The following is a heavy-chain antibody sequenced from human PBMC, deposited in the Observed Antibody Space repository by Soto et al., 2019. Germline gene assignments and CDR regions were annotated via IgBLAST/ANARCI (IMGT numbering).Heavy chain of an antibody. D-gene: IGHD3-9*01. CDR1: GYTFTRNA. CDR3: ARSETDYSTFDY. J-gene: IGHJ4*02. Sequence: ASVKVSCKASGYTFTRNAIHWVRQAPGQRLEWIGRINAGNGDTKYSQKFQGRVTITRDTSASAAYMELSTLGSEDTSVYFCARSETDYSTFDYWGQGTLVTVAS. CDR2: INAGNGDT. V-gene: IGHV1-3*01.